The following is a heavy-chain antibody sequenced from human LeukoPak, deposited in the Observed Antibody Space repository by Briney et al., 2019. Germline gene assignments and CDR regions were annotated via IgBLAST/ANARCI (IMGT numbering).Heavy chain of an antibody. CDR3: SEGLDY. V-gene: IGHV3-15*04. CDR2: IASTADGGTT. Sequence: GGSLRLSCAASGFTFSYVRMSWVRQAPGKGLEWVARIASTADGGTTEYAAPVKGRFTIPRDDSKSILYLQMNSLKTEDTALYFCSEGLDYWGQGTLVTVS. J-gene: IGHJ4*02. CDR1: GFTFSYVR.